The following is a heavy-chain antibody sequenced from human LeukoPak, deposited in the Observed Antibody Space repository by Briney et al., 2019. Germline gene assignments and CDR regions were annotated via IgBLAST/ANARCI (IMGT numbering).Heavy chain of an antibody. CDR1: GGSFSGYY. V-gene: IGHV4-34*01. Sequence: PSETLSLTCAVYGGSFSGYYWSWIRQPPGKGLEWIGEINHSGSTNYNPSLESRVTISVDTSKNQFSLKLSSVTAADTAAYYCARGGPPESPYYGSISWYFDLWGRGTLVTVSS. CDR2: INHSGST. D-gene: IGHD3-10*01. J-gene: IGHJ2*01. CDR3: ARGGPPESPYYGSISWYFDL.